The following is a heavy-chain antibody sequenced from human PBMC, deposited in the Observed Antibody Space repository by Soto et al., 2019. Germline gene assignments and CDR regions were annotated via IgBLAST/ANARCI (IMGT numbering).Heavy chain of an antibody. V-gene: IGHV1-18*01. D-gene: IGHD6-19*01. Sequence: ASVKVSCKASGYTFTSYGISLVRQAPVQVLELIVWIIAYNFNTNYSQKLQGRFTITTYTSTITSYIELRSLRSDDTSVYYCARDSIAVDGKSGWFDPWGQGTLVTVSS. CDR3: ARDSIAVDGKSGWFDP. CDR1: GYTFTSYG. J-gene: IGHJ5*02. CDR2: IIAYNFNT.